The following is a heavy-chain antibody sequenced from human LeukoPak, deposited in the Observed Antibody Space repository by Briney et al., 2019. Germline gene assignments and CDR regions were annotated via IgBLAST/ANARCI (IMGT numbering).Heavy chain of an antibody. CDR3: ASTPRYMDV. V-gene: IGHV3-74*01. CDR1: GFTFSTYY. J-gene: IGHJ6*03. Sequence: PGGSLRLSCAASGFTFSTYYMQWVRQGPGKELVWLARINPDGSRTSYADSVKGRFTISRDSGKKTLHLQMSSLRAEDTGVYYCASTPRYMDVWGKGTTVTVSS. CDR2: INPDGSRT.